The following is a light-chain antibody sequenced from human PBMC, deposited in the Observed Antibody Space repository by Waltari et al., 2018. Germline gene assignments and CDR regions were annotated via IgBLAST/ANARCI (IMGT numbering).Light chain of an antibody. J-gene: IGKJ4*01. CDR1: QDIADY. CDR2: DAS. CDR3: QQDDDLPVT. Sequence: DIQMTQSPSSLSASVGDRVTITCQASQDIADYLNWYQQKPGKAPKLLIYDASHLETGVPSRFSGSGSGTKFTFTISSLQPEDIATYYCQQDDDLPVTFGGGTKVEI. V-gene: IGKV1-33*01.